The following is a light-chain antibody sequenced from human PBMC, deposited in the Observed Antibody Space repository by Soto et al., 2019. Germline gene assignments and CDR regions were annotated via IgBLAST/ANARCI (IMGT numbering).Light chain of an antibody. V-gene: IGKV3-15*01. CDR3: QQYTARPPWT. CDR2: GAS. Sequence: EIVMTQSPATLSVSPGERATLSCRASHHVATNLAWYQQKPGQAPRLLIYGASTRATGISARFSGSGSGTEFTLTISSLQSDDCAVYYCQQYTARPPWTFGKGNKV. J-gene: IGKJ1*01. CDR1: HHVATN.